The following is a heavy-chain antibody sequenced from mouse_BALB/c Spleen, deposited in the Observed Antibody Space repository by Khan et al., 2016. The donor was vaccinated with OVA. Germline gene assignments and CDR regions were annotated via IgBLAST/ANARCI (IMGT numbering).Heavy chain of an antibody. V-gene: IGHV3-8*02. CDR2: IIYTGYT. CDR1: GDSITSGY. D-gene: IGHD2-12*01. CDR3: ARSTYRYAFVY. J-gene: IGHJ3*01. Sequence: VQLKQSGPSLVKPSQTLSLTCSVTGDSITSGYWNWIRKFPGNKLEYMGYIIYTGYTYYNPSLKSRISITRHTSKNQYYLPWSSVTDEDTATYYCARSTYRYAFVYWGQGTLVTVSA.